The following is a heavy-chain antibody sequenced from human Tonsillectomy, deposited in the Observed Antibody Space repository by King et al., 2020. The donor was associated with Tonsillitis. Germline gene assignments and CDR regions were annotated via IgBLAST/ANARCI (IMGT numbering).Heavy chain of an antibody. CDR2: ISWNSGSI. CDR1: GFTFDDYA. V-gene: IGHV3-9*01. Sequence: VQLVESGGGLVQPGRSLRLSCAASGFTFDDYAMHWVRQAPGKGLEWVSGISWNSGSIGYADSVKGRFTISRDNAKNSLYLQMNSLRAEDTALYYCAKAIVGATTWGAFDIWGQGTMVTVSS. J-gene: IGHJ3*02. D-gene: IGHD1-26*01. CDR3: AKAIVGATTWGAFDI.